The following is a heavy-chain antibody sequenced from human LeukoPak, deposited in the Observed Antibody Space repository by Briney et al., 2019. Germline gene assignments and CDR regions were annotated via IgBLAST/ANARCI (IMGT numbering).Heavy chain of an antibody. D-gene: IGHD2-2*02. Sequence: SETLSLTCTVSGGSISSYYWSWIRQTPGKGLEWIGYIYYSGSTSYNPSLKSRVTMLVDTSKNRFSLKLSSVTAADTAVYYCARPYCSSNSCYRSLDYWGQGTLVTVSS. CDR2: IYYSGST. J-gene: IGHJ4*02. CDR1: GGSISSYY. CDR3: ARPYCSSNSCYRSLDY. V-gene: IGHV4-59*08.